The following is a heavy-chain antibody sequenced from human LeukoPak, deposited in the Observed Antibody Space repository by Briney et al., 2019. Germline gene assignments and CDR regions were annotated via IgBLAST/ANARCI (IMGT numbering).Heavy chain of an antibody. V-gene: IGHV1-46*01. CDR2: INPSGGST. D-gene: IGHD4/OR15-4a*01. CDR3: ARGMVATIYYFDY. Sequence: GASVTVSCKASGYTFTNYYMHWLRQAPGQGLEWMGIINPSGGSTSYAQKFQGRVTMTRDTSTSTVYMELSSLRSEDTAVYYCARGMVATIYYFDYWGQGTLVTVSS. J-gene: IGHJ4*02. CDR1: GYTFTNYY.